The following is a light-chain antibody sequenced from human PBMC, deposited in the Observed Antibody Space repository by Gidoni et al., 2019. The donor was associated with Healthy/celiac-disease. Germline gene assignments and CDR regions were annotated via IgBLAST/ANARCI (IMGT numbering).Light chain of an antibody. V-gene: IGKV1-39*01. Sequence: DIQMTLSPSSLSASAEDRVTITCRASQSNSSYLNWYQQKPGKAPKLLFYAASSLRSGVPSRCGGGGSGTDFTITSSSLQPEYFTTYCYQQSCNTPCTFGQGTKLEIK. CDR2: AAS. CDR3: QQSCNTPCT. J-gene: IGKJ2*02. CDR1: QSNSSY.